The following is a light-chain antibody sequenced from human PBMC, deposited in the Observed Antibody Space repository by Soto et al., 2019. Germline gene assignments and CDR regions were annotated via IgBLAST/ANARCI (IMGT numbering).Light chain of an antibody. CDR3: AAWDDSLSVV. CDR1: SSNIGSNY. J-gene: IGLJ3*02. Sequence: SVLSQPPSASGTPGQRVTISCSGSSSNIGSNYVYWYQQLPGTAPKLLFYSNNQRPSGVPDRFSGSKSGTSASLAISGLRSEDEADYYCAAWDDSLSVVFGGGTKVTVL. V-gene: IGLV1-47*01. CDR2: SNN.